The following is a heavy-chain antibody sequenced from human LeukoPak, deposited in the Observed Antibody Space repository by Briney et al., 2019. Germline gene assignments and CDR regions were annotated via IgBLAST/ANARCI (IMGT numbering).Heavy chain of an antibody. CDR1: GFTFDDYG. Sequence: GGSLRLSCAASGFTFDDYGMSWVRQAPGKGLEWVSAISGSGGSTYYADSVKGRFTISRDNSKNTLYLQMNSLRAEDTAVYYCAKSLYYYGSGSLDYWGQGTLVTVSS. V-gene: IGHV3-23*01. J-gene: IGHJ4*02. D-gene: IGHD3-10*01. CDR2: ISGSGGST. CDR3: AKSLYYYGSGSLDY.